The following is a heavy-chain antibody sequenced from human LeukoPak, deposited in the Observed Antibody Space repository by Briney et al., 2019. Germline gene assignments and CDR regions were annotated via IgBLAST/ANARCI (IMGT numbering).Heavy chain of an antibody. J-gene: IGHJ4*02. Sequence: PSETLSLTCTVSGGSISSYYWSWIRQPPGKGLEWIGYIYYSGSTNYNPSLKSRVTISVDTSKNQFSLKLSSVTAADTAVYYCARDPLGSSKYYFDYWGQGTLVTVSS. CDR3: ARDPLGSSKYYFDY. CDR1: GGSISSYY. CDR2: IYYSGST. V-gene: IGHV4-59*12. D-gene: IGHD6-13*01.